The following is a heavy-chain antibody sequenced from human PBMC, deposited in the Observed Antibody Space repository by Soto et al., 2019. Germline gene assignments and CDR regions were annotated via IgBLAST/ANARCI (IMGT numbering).Heavy chain of an antibody. Sequence: SVKVSCKASGGTFSSYAISWVRQAPGQGLEWMGGIIPIFGTANYAQKFQGRVTITADKSTSTAYMELSSLRSEDTAVYYCASREVTMVRGVRDYYYYGMDVWGQGTTVTVS. V-gene: IGHV1-69*06. CDR3: ASREVTMVRGVRDYYYYGMDV. CDR1: GGTFSSYA. D-gene: IGHD3-10*01. CDR2: IIPIFGTA. J-gene: IGHJ6*02.